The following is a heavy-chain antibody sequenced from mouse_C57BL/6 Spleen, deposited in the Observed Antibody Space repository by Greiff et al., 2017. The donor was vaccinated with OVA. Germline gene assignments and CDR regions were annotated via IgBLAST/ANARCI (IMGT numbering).Heavy chain of an antibody. CDR1: GFTFSSYT. V-gene: IGHV5-9*01. CDR2: ISGGGGNT. CDR3: ARWGVWLRKGFDY. J-gene: IGHJ2*01. Sequence: EVKLMESGGGLVKPGGSLKLSCAASGFTFSSYTMSWVRQTPEKRLEWVATISGGGGNTYYPDSVKGRVTISRDNAKNTLYLQMSSLRSEDTALYYCARWGVWLRKGFDYWGQGTTLTVSS. D-gene: IGHD2-2*01.